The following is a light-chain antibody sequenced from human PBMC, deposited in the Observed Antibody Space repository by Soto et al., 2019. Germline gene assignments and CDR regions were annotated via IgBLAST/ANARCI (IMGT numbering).Light chain of an antibody. V-gene: IGLV2-14*01. CDR1: SSDVGSYDH. J-gene: IGLJ1*01. CDR3: ISYTGSSTSYV. CDR2: EVS. Sequence: QSVLTQPASVSGSPGQSITISCSGTSSDVGSYDHVAWYQQFPGKTPKLMIYEVSNRPSGVSSRFSGSKSGNTASLTISGLQAEDEADYYCISYTGSSTSYVF.